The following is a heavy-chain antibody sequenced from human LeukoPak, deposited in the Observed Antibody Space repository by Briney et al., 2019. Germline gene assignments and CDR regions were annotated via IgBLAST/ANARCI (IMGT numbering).Heavy chain of an antibody. J-gene: IGHJ4*02. V-gene: IGHV3-7*01. D-gene: IGHD1-1*01. CDR3: AKSLGTGAPYDY. CDR2: INADGSVK. CDR1: GFTFSSNW. Sequence: TGGSLRLSCAAFGFTFSSNWMSWVRQAPGKGLEWVATINADGSVKHYVDSVKGRFTISRDNAKNSLSLQMDTLRAEDTAVYYCAKSLGTGAPYDYWGLGTLVTVSS.